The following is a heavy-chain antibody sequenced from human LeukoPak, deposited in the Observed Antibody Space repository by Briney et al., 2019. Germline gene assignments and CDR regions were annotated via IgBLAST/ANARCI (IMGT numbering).Heavy chain of an antibody. CDR3: AMGYYDSSGYYKNWFDP. J-gene: IGHJ5*02. D-gene: IGHD3-22*01. CDR1: AGSIGNYY. V-gene: IGHV4-4*07. CDR2: IYYSGST. Sequence: PSETLSLTCTVSAGSIGNYYWSWIRQPAGKGLEWIGRIYYSGSTNYNPSLKSRVTISVDTSKNQFSLKLSSVTAADTAVYYCAMGYYDSSGYYKNWFDPWGQGTLVTVSS.